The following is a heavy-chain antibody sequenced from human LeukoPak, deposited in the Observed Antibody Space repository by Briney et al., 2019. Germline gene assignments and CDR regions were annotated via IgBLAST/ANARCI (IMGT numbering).Heavy chain of an antibody. V-gene: IGHV1-2*02. CDR3: ARDLLELESSLPDY. D-gene: IGHD1-7*01. CDR2: INPNSGGT. J-gene: IGHJ4*02. CDR1: GYTFTGYY. Sequence: ASVKVSCKASGYTFTGYYMHWVRQAPGQGLEWMGWINPNSGGTNYAQKFQGRVTITRDTSASTAYMELSSLRSEDTAVYYCARDLLELESSLPDYWGQGTLVTVSS.